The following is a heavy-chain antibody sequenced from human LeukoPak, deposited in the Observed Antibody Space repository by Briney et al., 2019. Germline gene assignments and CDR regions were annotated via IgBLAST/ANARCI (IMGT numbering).Heavy chain of an antibody. CDR1: GGTFSSYA. V-gene: IGHV1-69*04. CDR3: ARDAGGVFTSDY. CDR2: IIPILCIA. Sequence: ASVTVSCKASGGTFSSYAISWVRQAPGQGLEWMGRIIPILCIANYAQKYQGRVTITADKSTSTAYIELSSLRSEDTAVYYCARDAGGVFTSDYWGQGTLVTVSS. J-gene: IGHJ4*02. D-gene: IGHD3-10*01.